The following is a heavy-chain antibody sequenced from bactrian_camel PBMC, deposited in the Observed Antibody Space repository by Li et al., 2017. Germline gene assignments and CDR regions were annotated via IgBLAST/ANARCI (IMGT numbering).Heavy chain of an antibody. D-gene: IGHD7*01. CDR1: GWYHIDYY. CDR3: ATWWSVGF. CDR2: IVDNGAT. V-gene: IGHV3S53*01. Sequence: HVQLVESGGGSVQAGGSLRLTCLASGWYHIDYYMGWFRQAPGKEREGVAAIVDNGATSYADSVKGRFTISRDNAKDTLYLQLNSLRTEDTAVYYCATWWSVGFWGQGTQVTVS. J-gene: IGHJ6*01.